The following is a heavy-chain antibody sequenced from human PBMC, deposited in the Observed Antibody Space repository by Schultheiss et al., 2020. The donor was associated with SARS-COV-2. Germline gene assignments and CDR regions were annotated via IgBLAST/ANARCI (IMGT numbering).Heavy chain of an antibody. CDR1: GFTFSSYA. CDR3: AKEGRYYYGSGSYYNHGMDV. CDR2: ISYDGSNK. J-gene: IGHJ6*02. D-gene: IGHD3-10*01. Sequence: GGSLRLSCAASGFTFSSYAMHWVRQAPGKGLEWVAVISYDGSNKYYADSVKGRFTISRDNSKNTLYLQMNSLRAEDTAMYYCAKEGRYYYGSGSYYNHGMDVWGQGTTVTVSS. V-gene: IGHV3-30*07.